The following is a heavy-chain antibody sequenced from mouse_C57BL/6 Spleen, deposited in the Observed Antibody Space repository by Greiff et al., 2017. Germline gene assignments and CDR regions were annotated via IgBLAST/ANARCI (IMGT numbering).Heavy chain of an antibody. CDR2: INPNYGTT. J-gene: IGHJ2*01. D-gene: IGHD1-1*01. CDR3: ARGLLRSGYFDY. V-gene: IGHV1-39*01. Sequence: EVKLVESGPELVKPGASVKISCKASGYSFTDYNMNWVKQSNGKSLEWIGVINPNYGTTSYNQKFKGKATLTVDQSSSTAYMQLNSQTSEDSAVYYCARGLLRSGYFDYWGQGTTLTVSS. CDR1: GYSFTDYN.